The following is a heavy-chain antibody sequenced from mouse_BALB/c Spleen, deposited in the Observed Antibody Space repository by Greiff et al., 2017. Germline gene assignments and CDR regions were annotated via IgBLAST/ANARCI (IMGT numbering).Heavy chain of an antibody. CDR1: GYTFTDYA. V-gene: IGHV1S137*01. CDR3: AITTVVATRYFDV. D-gene: IGHD1-1*01. Sequence: QVQLKESGAELVRPGVSVKISCKGSGYTFTDYAMHWVKQSHAKSLEWIGVISTYYGDASYNQKFKGKATMTVDKSSSTAYMELARLTSEDSAIYYCAITTVVATRYFDVWGAGTTVTVSS. J-gene: IGHJ1*01. CDR2: ISTYYGDA.